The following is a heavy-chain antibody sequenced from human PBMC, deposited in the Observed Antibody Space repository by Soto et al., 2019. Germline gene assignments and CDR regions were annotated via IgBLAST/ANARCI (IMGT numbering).Heavy chain of an antibody. V-gene: IGHV3-23*05. D-gene: IGHD1-26*01. Sequence: GGSLRPSCAASGFTFSSSAMTWVRQTPGKGLEWVSSIDSGFTTYYSDSLKGHFTISRDNSKNTVYLQMNSLRADDTAVYYCAKDQWELMHWGQGTLVTVSS. CDR2: IDSGFTT. CDR1: GFTFSSSA. CDR3: AKDQWELMH. J-gene: IGHJ4*01.